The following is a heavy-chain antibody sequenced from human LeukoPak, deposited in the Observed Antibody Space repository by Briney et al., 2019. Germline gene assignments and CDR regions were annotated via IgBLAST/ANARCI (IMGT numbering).Heavy chain of an antibody. D-gene: IGHD3-10*01. CDR1: GYTFTSYD. Sequence: ASVKVSCKASGYTFTSYDINWVRQATGQGLEWMGGMNPNSGNTGYAQKFQGRVTMTRNTSISTAYMELSSLRSEDTAVYYCASGPIITMVRGAAFGKNWFAPWGQGTLVTVSS. J-gene: IGHJ5*02. V-gene: IGHV1-8*01. CDR2: MNPNSGNT. CDR3: ASGPIITMVRGAAFGKNWFAP.